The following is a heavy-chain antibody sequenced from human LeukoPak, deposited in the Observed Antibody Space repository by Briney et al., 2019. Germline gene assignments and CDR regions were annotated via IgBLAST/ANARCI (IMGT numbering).Heavy chain of an antibody. CDR1: GFTFSNYA. CDR2: ISGSGGST. Sequence: HPGGSLRLSCAASGFTFSNYAMHWVRQAPGKGLEWVSAISGSGGSTYYADSVRGRFTISRDNSKNTLYLQMNSLRAEDTAVYYCAKDNGSGSYYTTYYFDYWGQGTLVTVSS. CDR3: AKDNGSGSYYTTYYFDY. D-gene: IGHD3-10*01. V-gene: IGHV3-23*01. J-gene: IGHJ4*02.